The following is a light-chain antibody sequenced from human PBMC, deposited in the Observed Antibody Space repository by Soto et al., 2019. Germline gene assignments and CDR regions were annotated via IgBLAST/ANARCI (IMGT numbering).Light chain of an antibody. V-gene: IGLV2-11*01. Sequence: QSALTQPRSVCGSPGQSVTISCTGTSSDVGAYNYVSWYQQHPGKAPKLMIYHVSKRPSGVPDRFSGSKSGNAASLTISGLQAEDEADYYCCTDAGTYKVFGTGTKVTVL. CDR1: SSDVGAYNY. J-gene: IGLJ1*01. CDR2: HVS. CDR3: CTDAGTYKV.